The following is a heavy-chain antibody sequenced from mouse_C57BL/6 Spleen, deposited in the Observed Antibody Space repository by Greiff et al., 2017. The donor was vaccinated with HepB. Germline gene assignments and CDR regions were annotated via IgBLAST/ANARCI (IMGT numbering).Heavy chain of an antibody. CDR3: ARRMGRDPFDY. CDR2: ISSGSSTI. Sequence: EVKLMESGGGLVKPGGSLKLSCAASGFTFSDYGMHWVRQAPEKGLEWVAYISSGSSTIYYADTVKGRFTISRDNAKNTLSLQMTSLRSEDTAMYYCARRMGRDPFDYWGQGTTLTVSS. D-gene: IGHD4-1*01. V-gene: IGHV5-17*01. CDR1: GFTFSDYG. J-gene: IGHJ2*01.